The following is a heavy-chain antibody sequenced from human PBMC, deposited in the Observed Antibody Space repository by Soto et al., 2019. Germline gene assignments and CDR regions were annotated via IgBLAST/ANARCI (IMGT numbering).Heavy chain of an antibody. D-gene: IGHD7-27*01. CDR1: GFPFSNYG. V-gene: IGHV3-23*01. J-gene: IGHJ3*02. Sequence: PGGSLRLSCAASGFPFSNYGMHWVRQAPGKGLEWVSGISGSGGSIYYADSVKGRFTISRDNSNNTLYLQMNSLSAEDTALYYCARLQSRELGRGAFGIWCQGTMVTVSS. CDR3: ARLQSRELGRGAFGI. CDR2: ISGSGGSI.